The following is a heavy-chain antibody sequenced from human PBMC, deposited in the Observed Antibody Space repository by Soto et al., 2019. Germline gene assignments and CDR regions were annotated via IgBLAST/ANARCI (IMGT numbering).Heavy chain of an antibody. J-gene: IGHJ3*02. CDR3: ARRYGDAFDI. Sequence: QVQLQESGPGLVKPSETLSLTCTVSGGSISSYYWSWIRQPPGKGLEWIGYIYYSGSTNYNPSLKSRVTISVDTSKNQFSLKLSSVTAAETAVYYCARRYGDAFDIWGPGTMITVSS. CDR1: GGSISSYY. CDR2: IYYSGST. V-gene: IGHV4-59*08. D-gene: IGHD4-17*01.